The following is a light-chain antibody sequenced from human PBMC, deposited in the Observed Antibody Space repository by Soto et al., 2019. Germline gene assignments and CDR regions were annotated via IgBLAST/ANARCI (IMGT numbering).Light chain of an antibody. CDR2: KAS. J-gene: IGKJ1*01. Sequence: DIQMTQSPSTLSASVGDRVTITCRASQSISICLAWYQQKPGKAPKLLIYKASSLESGVPSRFSGSGFGTEFTLTISSLQPDDFATYYCQQYNSYSGTFGQGTKVDI. V-gene: IGKV1-5*03. CDR1: QSISIC. CDR3: QQYNSYSGT.